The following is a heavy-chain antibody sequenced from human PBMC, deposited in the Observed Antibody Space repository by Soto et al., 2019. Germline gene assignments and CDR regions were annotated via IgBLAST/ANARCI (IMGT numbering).Heavy chain of an antibody. J-gene: IGHJ4*02. CDR1: GFTFSSYA. V-gene: IGHV3-30-3*01. Sequence: GGSLRLSCAASGFTFSSYAMHWVRQAPGKGLEWVAVISYDGSNKYYADSVRGRFTISRDNSKNTLYLQMNSLRAEDTAVYYCAREPVLRYFDWLPRYFDYWGQGTLVTSPQ. CDR3: AREPVLRYFDWLPRYFDY. CDR2: ISYDGSNK. D-gene: IGHD3-9*01.